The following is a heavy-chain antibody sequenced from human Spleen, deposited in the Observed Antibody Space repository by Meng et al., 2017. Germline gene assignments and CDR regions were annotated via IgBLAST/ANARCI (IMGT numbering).Heavy chain of an antibody. CDR3: ARGEDIAAAGKLLVDV. J-gene: IGHJ4*03. Sequence: ASVKVSCKPSGYNFPDYYIHWVRRAPGQGLEWMGRINPKSGDTHYAQKFQGRVTMTGDTSTSTAYMELSGLRSEDTAVYYGARGEDIAAAGKLLVDVWGQGTLVTVSS. CDR2: INPKSGDT. CDR1: GYNFPDYY. D-gene: IGHD6-25*01. V-gene: IGHV1-2*06.